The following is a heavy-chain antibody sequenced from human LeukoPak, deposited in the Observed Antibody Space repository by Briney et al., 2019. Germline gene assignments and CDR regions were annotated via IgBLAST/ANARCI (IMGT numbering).Heavy chain of an antibody. CDR2: IGGSGDSI. CDR3: ARDRNWNYDY. Sequence: GGSLRLSCAASGFTFSDYTVDWVRQAPGKGLEWVSSIGGSGDSIYYADSVKGRFTISRDNAKNSLDLQMNSLRAEDTAVYYCARDRNWNYDYWGQGTLVTVSS. D-gene: IGHD1-7*01. J-gene: IGHJ4*02. CDR1: GFTFSDYT. V-gene: IGHV3-21*01.